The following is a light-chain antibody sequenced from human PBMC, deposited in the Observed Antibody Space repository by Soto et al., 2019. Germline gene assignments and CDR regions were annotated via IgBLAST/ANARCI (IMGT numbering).Light chain of an antibody. Sequence: QAVVTQPSSLSASPGTSARLTCTLHTGTSLDTYRIYWYQQRPGSPPQFLLAYKSDSDGQRGSEVPRRFSGFKDSSANAGILVISGLQSDDEAVYYCMIWNGGAAVFGGGTKLTVL. CDR2: YKSDSDG. V-gene: IGLV5-45*03. CDR3: MIWNGGAAV. CDR1: TGTSLDTYR. J-gene: IGLJ2*01.